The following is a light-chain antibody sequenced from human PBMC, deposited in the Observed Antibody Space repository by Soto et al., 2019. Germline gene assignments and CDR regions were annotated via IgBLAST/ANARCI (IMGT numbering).Light chain of an antibody. V-gene: IGLV1-40*01. CDR3: QSYENSRTGFYV. CDR1: SSDIGAGFD. CDR2: GNT. Sequence: QSVLTQPPSVSGAPGQRVTISCTGSSSDIGAGFDVHWYQHLPGTAPKLLIYGNTNRPSGVPGRFSGSKSGTSASLVITGLQPEDEADYYCQSYENSRTGFYVFGTGTQLTVL. J-gene: IGLJ1*01.